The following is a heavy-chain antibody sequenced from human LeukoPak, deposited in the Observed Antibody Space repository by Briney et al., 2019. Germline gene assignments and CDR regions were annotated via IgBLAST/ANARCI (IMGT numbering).Heavy chain of an antibody. Sequence: SSETLSLTCTVSGGSISSSSYYWGWIRQPPGQGLEWIGSIYYSGSTYYNPSLKSRVTISVDTSKNQFSLKLSSVTAADTAVYYCARLTPYSSVTPDYWGQGTLVTVSS. V-gene: IGHV4-39*01. CDR3: ARLTPYSSVTPDY. D-gene: IGHD6-19*01. CDR1: GGSISSSSYY. CDR2: IYYSGST. J-gene: IGHJ4*02.